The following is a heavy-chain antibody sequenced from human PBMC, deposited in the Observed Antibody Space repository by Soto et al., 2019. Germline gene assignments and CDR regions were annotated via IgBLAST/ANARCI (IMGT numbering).Heavy chain of an antibody. CDR1: GFTFSSYA. J-gene: IGHJ4*02. D-gene: IGHD2-8*01. V-gene: IGHV3-23*01. CDR2: ISGSGDNT. Sequence: EVQVLESGGGLVQPGGSLRLSCAAAGFTFSSYAMSWVRQAPGKGLEWVSSISGSGDNTYYPDSEKGRFTSSSDNAKDTLYLQMNGLRGEDTVVYYCADGGEWSFNVGHWGQGTLVTLPS. CDR3: ADGGEWSFNVGH.